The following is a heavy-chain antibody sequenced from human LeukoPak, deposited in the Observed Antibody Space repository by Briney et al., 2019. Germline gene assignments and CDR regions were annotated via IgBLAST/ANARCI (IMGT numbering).Heavy chain of an antibody. J-gene: IGHJ3*02. V-gene: IGHV3-21*01. CDR1: GFTFSSYS. CDR3: ASHTSTLSSPAFDI. Sequence: PGGSLRLSCAASGFTFSSYSMNWVRQAPGKGLEWVSSISSSSSYIYYADSVKGRFTISRDNAKNSLYLQMNSLRAEDTAVYYCASHTSTLSSPAFDIWGQGTMVTVSS. D-gene: IGHD3-16*01. CDR2: ISSSSSYI.